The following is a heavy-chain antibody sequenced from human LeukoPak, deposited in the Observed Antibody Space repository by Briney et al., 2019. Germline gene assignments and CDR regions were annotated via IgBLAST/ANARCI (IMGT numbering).Heavy chain of an antibody. CDR3: AREASYSSSSLGTYYYYMDV. D-gene: IGHD6-6*01. V-gene: IGHV1-8*01. CDR2: MNPNSGNT. J-gene: IGHJ6*03. Sequence: ASVKASCKASGYTFTSYDINWVRQATGQGLEWMGWMNPNSGNTGYAQKFQGRVTMTRNTSISTAYMELSSLRSEDTAVYYCAREASYSSSSLGTYYYYMDVWGKGTTVTVSS. CDR1: GYTFTSYD.